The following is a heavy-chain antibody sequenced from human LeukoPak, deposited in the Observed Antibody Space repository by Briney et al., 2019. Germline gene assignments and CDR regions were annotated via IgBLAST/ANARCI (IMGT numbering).Heavy chain of an antibody. CDR2: ISSGSSSI. D-gene: IGHD3-9*01. CDR1: GFTFSSCS. J-gene: IGHJ4*02. Sequence: GGSLRLSCAASGFTFSSCSMNWVRQAPGKGLEWVSYISSGSSSIYYADSVKGRFTISRDNAENSLYLQMNSLRDEDTAVYYRARGRATGRSGGDYWGQGTLVTVSS. V-gene: IGHV3-48*02. CDR3: ARGRATGRSGGDY.